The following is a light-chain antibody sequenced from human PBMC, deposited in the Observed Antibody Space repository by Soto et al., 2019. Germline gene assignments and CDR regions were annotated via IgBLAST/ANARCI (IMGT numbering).Light chain of an antibody. V-gene: IGKV1-9*01. Sequence: DIQMTQSPSSLSASVGDRVTITCRASQGISNYLAWYQQKPGKAPKLMIYEASTLQSGVPSRFRGSGSGTEFTLTISGLLPEDFATYHCQQLNTSTFTFGQGTRLEIK. CDR2: EAS. J-gene: IGKJ5*01. CDR3: QQLNTSTFT. CDR1: QGISNY.